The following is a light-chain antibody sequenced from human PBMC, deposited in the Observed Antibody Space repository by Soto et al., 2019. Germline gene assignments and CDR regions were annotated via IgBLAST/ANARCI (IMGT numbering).Light chain of an antibody. CDR1: QSILYNSNNKNY. CDR3: QQYHDTPRT. V-gene: IGKV4-1*01. Sequence: DIVMTQSPDSLAVSLGERATINCKSSQSILYNSNNKNYLAWYQQKAGQPPKLLIYWASTRESGVPDRFSGSGSGTDFTLTISRLQAEDVAVYYCQQYHDTPRTFGQGTKVEIK. CDR2: WAS. J-gene: IGKJ1*01.